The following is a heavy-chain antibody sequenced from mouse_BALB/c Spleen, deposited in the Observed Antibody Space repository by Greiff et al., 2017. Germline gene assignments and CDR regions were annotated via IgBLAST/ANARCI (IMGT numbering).Heavy chain of an antibody. CDR3: ARDRDYDGEVFAY. Sequence: EVQLQESGPGLVKPSQSLSLTCSVTGYSITSGYYWNWIRQFPGNKLEWMGYISYDGSNNYNPSLKNRISITRDTSKNQFFLKLNSVTTEDTATYYCARDRDYDGEVFAYWGQGTLVTVSA. J-gene: IGHJ3*01. CDR1: GYSITSGYY. D-gene: IGHD2-4*01. V-gene: IGHV3-6*02. CDR2: ISYDGSN.